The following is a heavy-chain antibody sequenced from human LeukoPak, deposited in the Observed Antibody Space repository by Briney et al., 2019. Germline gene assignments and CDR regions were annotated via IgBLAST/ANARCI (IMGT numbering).Heavy chain of an antibody. Sequence: ASVKVSCKASGYTFKNYYIHWVRQAPGQGLEWMGWINPNGGDTHFAQKFQGRVTMTRDTPISTAHMEMSRLRFDDTAVYYCGRGSRSSFDYWGQGILVTVSS. CDR2: INPNGGDT. CDR3: GRGSRSSFDY. J-gene: IGHJ4*02. CDR1: GYTFKNYY. D-gene: IGHD6-6*01. V-gene: IGHV1-2*02.